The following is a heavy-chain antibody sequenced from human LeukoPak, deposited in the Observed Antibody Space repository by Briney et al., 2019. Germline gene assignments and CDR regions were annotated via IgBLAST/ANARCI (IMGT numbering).Heavy chain of an antibody. D-gene: IGHD3-3*01. V-gene: IGHV3-30*03. CDR2: ISYDGKNK. Sequence: GRSLRLSCVASGFTFTHYAMHWVRQAPGKGLEWVAVISYDGKNKYYGDSVKGRFTISRDSSRNTLYLQVNSLRVEDTAVYYCARDSTIFAVRMIDYWGQGTLVTVSP. CDR1: GFTFTHYA. J-gene: IGHJ4*02. CDR3: ARDSTIFAVRMIDY.